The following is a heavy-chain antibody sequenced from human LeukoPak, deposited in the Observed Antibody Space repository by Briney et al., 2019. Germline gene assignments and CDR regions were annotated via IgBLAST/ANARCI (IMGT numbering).Heavy chain of an antibody. J-gene: IGHJ4*02. Sequence: PSETPSLTCAVYGGSFSGYYWSWIRQPPGKGLEWIGEINHSGSTNYNPSLKSRVTISVDTSKNQFSLKLSSVTAADTAVYYCARDLGLYPLWGQGTLVTVSS. CDR2: INHSGST. D-gene: IGHD2-8*01. CDR3: ARDLGLYPL. V-gene: IGHV4-34*01. CDR1: GGSFSGYY.